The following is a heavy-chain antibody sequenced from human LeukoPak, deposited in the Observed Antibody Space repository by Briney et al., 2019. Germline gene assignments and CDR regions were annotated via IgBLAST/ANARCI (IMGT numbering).Heavy chain of an antibody. V-gene: IGHV1-8*03. CDR3: AREHYYDSSGYSDYFDY. CDR2: MNPNSGNT. CDR1: GYTFTSYD. Sequence: ASVKVSCKASGYTFTSYDINWVRQATGQGLEWMGWMNPNSGNTGYAQKFQGRVTITRNTSISTAYMELSSLRSDDTAVYYCAREHYYDSSGYSDYFDYWGQGTLVTVSS. J-gene: IGHJ4*02. D-gene: IGHD3-22*01.